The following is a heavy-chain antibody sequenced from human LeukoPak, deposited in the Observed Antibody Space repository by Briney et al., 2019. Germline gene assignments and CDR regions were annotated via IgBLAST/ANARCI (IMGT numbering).Heavy chain of an antibody. Sequence: GGSLRLSCAASGFTFSYYAMTWVRQTPGKGLEWVSVISGGASSTHYADSVKGRFTISRDNSENTLYLQTNSLRAEDTAVYYCAKGGGSDWSNWFDPWGQGTLVTVSS. V-gene: IGHV3-23*01. CDR1: GFTFSYYA. J-gene: IGHJ5*02. CDR2: ISGGASST. CDR3: AKGGGSDWSNWFDP. D-gene: IGHD6-19*01.